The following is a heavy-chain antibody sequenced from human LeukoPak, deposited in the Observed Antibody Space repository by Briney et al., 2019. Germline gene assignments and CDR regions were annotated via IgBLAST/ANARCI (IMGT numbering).Heavy chain of an antibody. V-gene: IGHV3-53*01. CDR3: LLSEVL. D-gene: IGHD2-8*02. CDR1: GFPVGSN. CDR2: IYSGGAI. J-gene: IGHJ4*02. Sequence: GGSLRLSCVASGFPVGSNISWVRQAPGKGLEWVSLIYSGGAIRYADSVKGRFTISRDSSKNTLYLQMNSLTVEDTAVYYCLLSEVLWGQGTLVTVSS.